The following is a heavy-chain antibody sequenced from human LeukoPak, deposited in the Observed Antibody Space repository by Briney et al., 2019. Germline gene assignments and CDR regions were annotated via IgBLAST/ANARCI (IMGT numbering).Heavy chain of an antibody. CDR3: ARDLWFDP. CDR1: GFSLSSYE. J-gene: IGHJ5*02. Sequence: GGSLRLSCAASGFSLSSYEMRWVRQAPEKGPEWVSYISSSGRTIYYADSVKGRFTISRDNADNSLYLQMNSLRAEDTAVYYCARDLWFDPWGQGTLVTVSS. CDR2: ISSSGRTI. V-gene: IGHV3-48*03.